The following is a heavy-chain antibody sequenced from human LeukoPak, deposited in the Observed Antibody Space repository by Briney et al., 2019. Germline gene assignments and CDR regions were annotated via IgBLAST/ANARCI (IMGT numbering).Heavy chain of an antibody. CDR3: ATGSVAARAYYYYYYMDV. J-gene: IGHJ6*03. Sequence: RGSSVKVSCKASGGTFSSYAISWVRQAPGQGLEWMGGIIPIFGTANYAQKFQGIVTITTDESTSTAYMELSSLRSEDTAVYYCATGSVAARAYYYYYYMDVWGKGTTVTVSS. CDR1: GGTFSSYA. D-gene: IGHD2-15*01. V-gene: IGHV1-69*05. CDR2: IIPIFGTA.